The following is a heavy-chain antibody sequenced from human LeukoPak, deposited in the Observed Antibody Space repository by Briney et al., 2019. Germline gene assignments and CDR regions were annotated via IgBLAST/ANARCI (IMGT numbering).Heavy chain of an antibody. V-gene: IGHV3-48*01. Sequence: GGSLRLSCAASGFTFSSYSMNWVRQAPGKGLEWVSYISSSSSTIYYADPVKGRFTISRDNAKNSLYLQMNSLRAEDTAVYYCARDTCSSTSCYSGVDYWGQGTLVTVSS. CDR1: GFTFSSYS. CDR3: ARDTCSSTSCYSGVDY. J-gene: IGHJ4*02. CDR2: ISSSSSTI. D-gene: IGHD2-2*01.